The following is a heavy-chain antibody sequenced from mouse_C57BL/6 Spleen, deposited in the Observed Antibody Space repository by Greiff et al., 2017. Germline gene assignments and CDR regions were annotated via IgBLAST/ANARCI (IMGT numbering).Heavy chain of an antibody. D-gene: IGHD3-3*01. Sequence: QVHVKLSGAELVMPGASVKLSCKASGYTFTSYWMHWVKQSPGQGLEWIGEIDPSDSYTNYNQKFKGKSTLTVDKSSSTAYMQLSSLTSEDSAVYDCARWAGSAWFAYWGQGTLVTVSA. J-gene: IGHJ3*01. CDR2: IDPSDSYT. CDR3: ARWAGSAWFAY. CDR1: GYTFTSYW. V-gene: IGHV1-69*01.